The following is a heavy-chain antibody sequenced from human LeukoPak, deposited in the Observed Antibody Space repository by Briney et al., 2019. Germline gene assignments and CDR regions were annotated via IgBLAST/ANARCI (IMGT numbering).Heavy chain of an antibody. D-gene: IGHD4-23*01. CDR3: ARVDGGNSGWFDP. CDR2: ISSSSSYI. CDR1: GFIVSINY. Sequence: GGSLRLSCAASGFIVSINYMSWVRQAPGKGLEWVSSISSSSSYIYYADSVKGRFTISRDNAKNSLYLQMNSLRAEDTAVYYCARVDGGNSGWFDPWGQGTLVTVSS. V-gene: IGHV3-21*01. J-gene: IGHJ5*02.